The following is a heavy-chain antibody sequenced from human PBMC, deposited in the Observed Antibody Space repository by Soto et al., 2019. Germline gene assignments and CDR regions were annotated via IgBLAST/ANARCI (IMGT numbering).Heavy chain of an antibody. D-gene: IGHD2-8*02. J-gene: IGHJ3*02. CDR1: GCPFLGYP. Sequence: RATPTLSRATYGCPFLGYPKSWVREDPGKRLEWLTVNRESGGSTYHPDSVKGRFTISRDNSKNTLSLQMNSLRADDTAVYYCANPTGGYTGSAFDIWGQGTMVTVSS. CDR3: ANPTGGYTGSAFDI. V-gene: IGHV3-23*01. CDR2: NRESGGST.